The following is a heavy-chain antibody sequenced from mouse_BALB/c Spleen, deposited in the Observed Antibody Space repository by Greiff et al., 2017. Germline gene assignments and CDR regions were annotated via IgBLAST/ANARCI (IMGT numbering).Heavy chain of an antibody. CDR1: GFNIKDSY. CDR2: IDPANGNT. CDR3: RYYYGSSFAY. D-gene: IGHD1-1*01. Sequence: VQLQQSGAELVKPGASVKLSCTASGFNIKDSYMHWVKQRPQQGLEWIGRIDPANGNTKYDTKFQGKATITADTSSTTAYLQLSSLTSEDTAVYCCRYYYGSSFAYWGQGTLVTVSA. V-gene: IGHV14-3*02. J-gene: IGHJ3*01.